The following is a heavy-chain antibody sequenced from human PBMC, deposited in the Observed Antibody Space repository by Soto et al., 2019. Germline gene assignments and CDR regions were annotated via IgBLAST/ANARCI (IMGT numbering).Heavy chain of an antibody. V-gene: IGHV1-8*01. D-gene: IGHD2-21*01. CDR2: MNPNSGNT. CDR1: GYTFTSYD. J-gene: IGHJ3*02. Sequence: QVQLVQSGAEVKKPGASVKVYCKASGYTFTSYDINWVRQAPGQGLEWMGWMNPNSGNTGYAQKFQGRVTLTRNTSRSTAYMELSSLRSEDTAVYYCAQIKVCGAFDIWGQGTMVTVSS. CDR3: AQIKVCGAFDI.